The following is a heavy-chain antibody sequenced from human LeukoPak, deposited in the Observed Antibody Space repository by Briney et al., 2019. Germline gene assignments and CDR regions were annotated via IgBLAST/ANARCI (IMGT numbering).Heavy chain of an antibody. D-gene: IGHD4-17*01. CDR3: ARDPTVTNFHDAFDI. CDR2: IKKDGSQK. CDR1: GFTFSSYW. J-gene: IGHJ3*02. Sequence: GGSLRLSRTASGFTFSSYWMSWVRQAPGKGLEWVATIKKDGSQKEYVESVQGRFTISRDNAKNSLYLHMNRLRAEDTAVYYCARDPTVTNFHDAFDIWGQGTLVTVSS. V-gene: IGHV3-7*05.